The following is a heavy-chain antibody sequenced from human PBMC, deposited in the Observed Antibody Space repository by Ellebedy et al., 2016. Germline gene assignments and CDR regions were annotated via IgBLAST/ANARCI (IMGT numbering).Heavy chain of an antibody. J-gene: IGHJ5*02. CDR2: IIPIFGTA. Sequence: SVKVSCXASGGTFSSYAISWVRQAPGQGLEWMGGIIPIFGTANYAQKFQGRVTITANESTSTAYMELSSLRSEDTAVYYCARRHLRGGWFNPWGQGTLVTVSS. V-gene: IGHV1-69*13. CDR1: GGTFSSYA. CDR3: ARRHLRGGWFNP. D-gene: IGHD3-16*01.